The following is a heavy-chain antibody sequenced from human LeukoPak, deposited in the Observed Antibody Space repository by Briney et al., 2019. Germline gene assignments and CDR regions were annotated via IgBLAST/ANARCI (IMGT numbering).Heavy chain of an antibody. CDR3: ARAPNSGTLGEDY. CDR2: ISSSSSYI. Sequence: GGSLRLSCAASGFTFSSYSMNWVRQAPGKGLEWVSSISSSSSYIYYADSVKGRFTISRDNAKNSLYLQMNSLRAEDTAVYYCARAPNSGTLGEDYWGQGTLVTVS. V-gene: IGHV3-21*01. J-gene: IGHJ4*02. D-gene: IGHD1-26*01. CDR1: GFTFSSYS.